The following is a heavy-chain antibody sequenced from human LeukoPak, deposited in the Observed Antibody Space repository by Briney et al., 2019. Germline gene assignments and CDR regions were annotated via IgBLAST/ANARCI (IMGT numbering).Heavy chain of an antibody. CDR2: INPNSGGT. CDR1: GYTLTGYY. CDR3: ARDTSYYYYMDV. Sequence: ASVKVSCKASGYTLTGYYMHWVRQAPGQGLEWMGWINPNSGGTNYAQKFQGRVTMTRDTSISTAYMELSRLRSDDTAVYFCARDTSYYYYMDVWGKGTTVTVSS. V-gene: IGHV1-2*02. J-gene: IGHJ6*03.